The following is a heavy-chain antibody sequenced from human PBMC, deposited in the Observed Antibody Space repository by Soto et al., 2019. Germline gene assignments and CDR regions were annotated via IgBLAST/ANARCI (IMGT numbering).Heavy chain of an antibody. CDR2: IDHSGST. Sequence: QVQLQESAPGLVKPSGTLSLTCAVSGGSISSSNWWSWVRQPPGKGLEWIGEIDHSGSTNYNPSLKSRVTLSVDKSNNQFSLKLRSVTAANPDVYYCARVMDGSGCYTDYYGMDVWGQGTTVTVSS. CDR1: GGSISSSNW. CDR3: ARVMDGSGCYTDYYGMDV. J-gene: IGHJ6*02. V-gene: IGHV4-4*02. D-gene: IGHD6-19*01.